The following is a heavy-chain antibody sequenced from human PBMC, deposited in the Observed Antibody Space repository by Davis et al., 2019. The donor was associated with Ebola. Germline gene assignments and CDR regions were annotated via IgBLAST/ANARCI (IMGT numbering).Heavy chain of an antibody. CDR1: GFTFSSYS. CDR3: ARVPIVATIRADY. J-gene: IGHJ4*02. CDR2: ISSSSSTI. D-gene: IGHD5-12*01. V-gene: IGHV3-48*02. Sequence: GESLKISCAASGFTFSSYSMNWVRQAPGKGLEWVSYISSSSSTIYYADSVKGRFTISRDNAKNSLYQQMNSLRDEDTAVYYCARVPIVATIRADYWGQGTLVTVSS.